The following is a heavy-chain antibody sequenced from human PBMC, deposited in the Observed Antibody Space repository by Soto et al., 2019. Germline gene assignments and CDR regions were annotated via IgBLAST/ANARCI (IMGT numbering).Heavy chain of an antibody. CDR1: GXTFTXXX. CDR3: ARVGAWLQYLLPPDAFDI. D-gene: IGHD4-4*01. V-gene: IGHV1-18*01. CDR2: ISAYNGNT. J-gene: IGHJ3*02. Sequence: ASVKVSCKASGXTFTXXXISWVRQAXGQGLEWMGWISAYNGNTNYAQKLQGRVTMTTDTSTSTAYMELRSLRSDDTAVYYCARVGAWLQYLLPPDAFDIWGQGTMVTVSS.